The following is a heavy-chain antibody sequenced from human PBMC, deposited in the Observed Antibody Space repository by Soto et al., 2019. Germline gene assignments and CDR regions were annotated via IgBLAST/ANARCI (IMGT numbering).Heavy chain of an antibody. CDR2: IYYSGST. Sequence: KPSQTLSLTCTLAGGSISSGGYYWSWILQHPGKGLEWIGYIYYSGSTYYNPSLKSRVTISVDTSKNQFSLKLSPVTAADTAVYYCAGLTTNCFDPWGQGTLGTVSS. D-gene: IGHD4-17*01. J-gene: IGHJ5*02. CDR3: AGLTTNCFDP. V-gene: IGHV4-31*03. CDR1: GGSISSGGYY.